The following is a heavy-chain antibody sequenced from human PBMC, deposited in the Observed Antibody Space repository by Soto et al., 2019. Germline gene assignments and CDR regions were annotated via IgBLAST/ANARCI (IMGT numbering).Heavy chain of an antibody. V-gene: IGHV4-34*01. Sequence: SETLSLTCGVYGGSFSGYYWSWIRQPPWRGLEWIGEINHSGSTNYNPSLKSRVTISVDTSKNQFSLKLSSVTAADTAVYYCARIIVGSSSWYRYYYYYGMDVWGQGTTVTVSS. D-gene: IGHD6-13*01. CDR2: INHSGST. J-gene: IGHJ6*02. CDR1: GGSFSGYY. CDR3: ARIIVGSSSWYRYYYYYGMDV.